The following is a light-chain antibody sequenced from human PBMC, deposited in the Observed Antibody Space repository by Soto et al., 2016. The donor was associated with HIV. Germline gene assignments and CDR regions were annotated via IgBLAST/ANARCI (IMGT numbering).Light chain of an antibody. CDR2: AAS. Sequence: DIQMTQSPSSVSASVGDTVTITCRASQLISSWLAWYQQKPGKAPKLLICAASGLQNGVPSRFSGSGYGTEFTLTISSLQPGDIATYYCQQTHSFPFTFGPGTKVEI. V-gene: IGKV1-12*01. CDR1: QLISSW. CDR3: QQTHSFPFT. J-gene: IGKJ3*01.